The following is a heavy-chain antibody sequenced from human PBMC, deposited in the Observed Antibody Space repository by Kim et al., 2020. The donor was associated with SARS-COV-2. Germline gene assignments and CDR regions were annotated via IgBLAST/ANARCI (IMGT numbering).Heavy chain of an antibody. Sequence: YADSVKGRFTISRDNSKNTLYLQMNSLRAEDTAVYYCAKDLYYDYTAPFDYWGQGTLVTVSS. CDR3: AKDLYYDYTAPFDY. D-gene: IGHD3-22*01. J-gene: IGHJ4*02. V-gene: IGHV3-23*01.